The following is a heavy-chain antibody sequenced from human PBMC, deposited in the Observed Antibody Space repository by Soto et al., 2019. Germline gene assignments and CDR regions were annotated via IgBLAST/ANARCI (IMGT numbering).Heavy chain of an antibody. CDR3: ARLLTVAGTEGYYFDY. CDR1: GGSISSSSYY. CDR2: IYYSGST. D-gene: IGHD6-19*01. V-gene: IGHV4-39*01. J-gene: IGHJ4*01. Sequence: SETLSLTCTVSGGSISSSSYYWGWIRQPPGKGLEWIGSIYYSGSTYYNPSLKSRVTISVDTSKNQFSLELSSVTAADTAVYYCARLLTVAGTEGYYFDYWGQGPLVTVSS.